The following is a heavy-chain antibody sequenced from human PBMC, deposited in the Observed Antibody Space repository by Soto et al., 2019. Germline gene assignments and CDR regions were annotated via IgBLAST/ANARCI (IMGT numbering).Heavy chain of an antibody. Sequence: QVQLVESGGGVVQPGRSLRLSRAASGFTFSSYAMHWVRQAPGKGLEWVAVISYDGSNKYYADSVKGRFTISRDNSKNTLYLQMNSLRAEDTAVYYCARDLTGTTDYWGQGTLVTVSS. D-gene: IGHD1-7*01. J-gene: IGHJ4*02. V-gene: IGHV3-30-3*01. CDR3: ARDLTGTTDY. CDR1: GFTFSSYA. CDR2: ISYDGSNK.